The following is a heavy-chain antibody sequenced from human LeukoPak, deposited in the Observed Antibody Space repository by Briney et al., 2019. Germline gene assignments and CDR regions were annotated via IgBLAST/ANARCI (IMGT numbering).Heavy chain of an antibody. CDR2: IKQDGSEK. D-gene: IGHD6-13*01. CDR3: ARDPYSSSWSYGMDV. V-gene: IGHV3-7*05. J-gene: IGHJ6*02. Sequence: GGSLRLSCTASGFTFSSYWMSWVRQTPEKALEWVANIKQDGSEKVYVDSVKGRFTISRDNAKSSLYLQMSGLRAEDTAVYYCARDPYSSSWSYGMDVWGQGTTVTVSS. CDR1: GFTFSSYW.